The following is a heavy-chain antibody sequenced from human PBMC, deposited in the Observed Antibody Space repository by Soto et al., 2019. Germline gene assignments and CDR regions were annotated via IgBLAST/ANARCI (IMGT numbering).Heavy chain of an antibody. CDR2: IIPIFGTA. CDR1: GGTFSSYA. J-gene: IGHJ6*02. Sequence: SVKVSCKASGGTFSSYAISWVRQAPGQGLEWMGGIIPIFGTANYAQKFQGRVTITADESTSTAYMELSSLRSEDTAVYYCARSRNYGSGPRYYGMDVWGQGTTVTVSS. CDR3: ARSRNYGSGPRYYGMDV. V-gene: IGHV1-69*13. D-gene: IGHD3-10*01.